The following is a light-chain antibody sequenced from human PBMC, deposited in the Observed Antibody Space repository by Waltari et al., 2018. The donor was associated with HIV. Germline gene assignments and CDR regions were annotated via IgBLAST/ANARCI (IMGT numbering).Light chain of an antibody. V-gene: IGLV2-23*02. CDR1: SSAVGASYL. CDR2: EVT. J-gene: IGLJ3*02. Sequence: QSSLNQHASAAGSPGPSTTPLCTGASSAVGASYLVSWYQQHPGKAPKLMIYEVTKWSSGVSNRFSGSKSGNTASLTISGLQAEDEADYYCCSYAGTNGLVFGGGTKLTVL. CDR3: CSYAGTNGLV.